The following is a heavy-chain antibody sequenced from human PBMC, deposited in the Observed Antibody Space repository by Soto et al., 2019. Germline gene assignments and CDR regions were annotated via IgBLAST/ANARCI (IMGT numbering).Heavy chain of an antibody. CDR2: IYYSGST. V-gene: IGHV4-59*01. D-gene: IGHD3-3*01. J-gene: IGHJ6*02. CDR1: GGSISSYY. Sequence: SETLSLTCTVSGGSISSYYWSWIRQPPGKGLEWIGYIYYSGSTNYNPSLKSRVTISVDTSKNQFSLKLSSVTAADTAVYYCARGREFWSGSCMDVWGQGITVTVSS. CDR3: ARGREFWSGSCMDV.